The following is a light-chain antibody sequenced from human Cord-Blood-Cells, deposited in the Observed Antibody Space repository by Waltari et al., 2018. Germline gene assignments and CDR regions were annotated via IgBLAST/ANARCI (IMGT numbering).Light chain of an antibody. V-gene: IGKV1-39*01. CDR3: QQSYSTPIT. CDR1: QSISSY. Sequence: DIQMTQSPSSLSASVGDRVTITCRASQSISSYLNWYQQKPGKAPKLLIYAACSLQSGVQSRFSDSGSGTDFTLTISSLQPEDFATYYCQQSYSTPITFGQGTRLEIK. CDR2: AAC. J-gene: IGKJ5*01.